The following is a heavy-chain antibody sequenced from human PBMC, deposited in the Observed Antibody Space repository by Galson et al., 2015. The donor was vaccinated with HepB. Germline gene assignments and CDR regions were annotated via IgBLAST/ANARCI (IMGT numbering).Heavy chain of an antibody. J-gene: IGHJ4*02. D-gene: IGHD5-12*01. CDR2: IYYSGST. CDR3: ARAVIGDSGYDFGEYFDY. CDR1: GGSISSGGYY. V-gene: IGHV4-30-4*08. Sequence: TLSLTCTVSGGSISSGGYYWSWIRQPPGKGLEWIGYIYYSGSTYYNPSLKSRVTISVDTSKNQFSLKLSSVTAADTAVYYCARAVIGDSGYDFGEYFDYWGQGTLVTVSS.